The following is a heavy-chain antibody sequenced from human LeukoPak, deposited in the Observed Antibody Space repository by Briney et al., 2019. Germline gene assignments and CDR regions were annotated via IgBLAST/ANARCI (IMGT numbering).Heavy chain of an antibody. Sequence: SETLSLTCTVSGGSISSGSYYWTWIRQPAGKGLEWIGRIYPSGTTNYNPSLKSRVTISLDTSKNQFSLNLNSVTAADTAVYYCARDPERGYCSGGSCYNYWGQGTLVTVSS. CDR3: ARDPERGYCSGGSCYNY. CDR1: GGSISSGSYY. CDR2: IYPSGTT. V-gene: IGHV4-61*02. J-gene: IGHJ4*02. D-gene: IGHD2-15*01.